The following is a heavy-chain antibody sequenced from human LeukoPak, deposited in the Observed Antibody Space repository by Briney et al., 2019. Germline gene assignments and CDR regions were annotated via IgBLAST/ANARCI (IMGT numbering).Heavy chain of an antibody. CDR1: GFTFSDYE. V-gene: IGHV3-48*03. CDR2: ISGSGYTI. J-gene: IGHJ4*01. Sequence: GGSLRLSCAASGFTFSDYEMNWVRQAPGKGLEWVAYISGSGYTIHYADSVKGRFTISRDNAKNSLSLQMNTLRDEDSAVYYCVREAAAALDWGHGTLVTVSP. CDR3: VREAAAALD. D-gene: IGHD6-13*01.